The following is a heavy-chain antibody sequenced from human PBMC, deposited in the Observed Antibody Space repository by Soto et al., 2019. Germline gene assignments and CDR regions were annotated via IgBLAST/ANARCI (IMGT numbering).Heavy chain of an antibody. Sequence: EVQLVESGGGLVQPGGSLRLSCVVSEFTFSSYWMSWVRQAPGTGLEWVANIEQDGGEKNYLESVRGRFTISRDNAKKSLYLEMNSLRAEDTAVYYCAGGSGWESESWGQGTLVSVSS. V-gene: IGHV3-7*05. D-gene: IGHD6-19*01. CDR3: AGGSGWESES. J-gene: IGHJ4*02. CDR2: IEQDGGEK. CDR1: EFTFSSYW.